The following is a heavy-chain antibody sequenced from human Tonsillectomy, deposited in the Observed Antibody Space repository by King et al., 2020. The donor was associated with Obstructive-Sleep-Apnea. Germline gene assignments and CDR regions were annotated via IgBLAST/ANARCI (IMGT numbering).Heavy chain of an antibody. CDR2: VSRNGGST. V-gene: IGHV3-23*04. D-gene: IGHD4/OR15-4a*01. CDR1: GFTFTDYG. Sequence: VQLVESGGNLIQPGGSLRLSCAASGFTFTDYGVSWVRQAPGKGLEWVSSVSRNGGSTYYADSVKGRFTISRDNSKNTVYLLMNSLRAEDTAVYHCAKGTFDYDPFDYWGQGTLVSVSS. J-gene: IGHJ4*02. CDR3: AKGTFDYDPFDY.